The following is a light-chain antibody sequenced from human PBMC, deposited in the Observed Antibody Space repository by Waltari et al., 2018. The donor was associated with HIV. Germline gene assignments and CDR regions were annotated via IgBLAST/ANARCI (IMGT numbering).Light chain of an antibody. CDR1: QSISRY. CDR3: QQSYTSPHT. CDR2: STS. V-gene: IGKV1-39*01. J-gene: IGKJ2*01. Sequence: DIQMTQSPSSLSASVGDEVTITCRASQSISRYLNWYQHKPGKAPKLLIHSTSSLQRGVPSRFSGSGSGTEFTLTISGLQFDDSATYYCQQSYTSPHTFGQGTNVEIK.